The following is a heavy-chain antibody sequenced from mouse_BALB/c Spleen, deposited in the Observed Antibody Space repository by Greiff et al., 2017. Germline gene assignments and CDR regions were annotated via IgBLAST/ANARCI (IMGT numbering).Heavy chain of an antibody. Sequence: EVKVEESGGGLVQPGGSMKLSCVASGFTFSNYWMNWVRQSPEKGLEWVAEIRLKSNNYATHYAESVKGRFTISRDDSKSSVYLQMNNLRAEDTGIYYCTPGTPFAYWGQGTLVTVSA. CDR2: IRLKSNNYAT. CDR3: TPGTPFAY. J-gene: IGHJ3*01. D-gene: IGHD4-1*01. CDR1: GFTFSNYW. V-gene: IGHV6-6*02.